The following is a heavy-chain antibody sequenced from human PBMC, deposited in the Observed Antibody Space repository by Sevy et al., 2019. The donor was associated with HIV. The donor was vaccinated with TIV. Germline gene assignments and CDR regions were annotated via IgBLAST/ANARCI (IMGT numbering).Heavy chain of an antibody. D-gene: IGHD3-3*01. CDR3: ARESYDFWTGPVDYDYGMDV. CDR2: INPKSGAT. Sequence: ASVKVSCKASGYTFSDSGYYVHWVRQAPGQGLEWMGWINPKSGATNYAQKFQCRVTMTRETSVSTANRKLSRLRSDDTAVYYGARESYDFWTGPVDYDYGMDVWGQGTTVTVSS. V-gene: IGHV1-2*02. J-gene: IGHJ6*02. CDR1: GYTFSDSGYY.